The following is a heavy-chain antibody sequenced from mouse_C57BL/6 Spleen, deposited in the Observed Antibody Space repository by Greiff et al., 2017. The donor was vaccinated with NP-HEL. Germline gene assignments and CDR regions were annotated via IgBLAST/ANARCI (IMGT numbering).Heavy chain of an antibody. J-gene: IGHJ2*01. CDR3: ASPYGNYDYFDY. D-gene: IGHD2-1*01. Sequence: VQLQQPGAELVKPGASVKLSCTASGYTFTSYWMHWVKQRPGQGLEWIGMIHPNSGSTNYNEKFKSKATLTVDKSSSTAYMQLSSLTSEDSAVYYCASPYGNYDYFDYWGQGTTLTVSS. V-gene: IGHV1-64*01. CDR2: IHPNSGST. CDR1: GYTFTSYW.